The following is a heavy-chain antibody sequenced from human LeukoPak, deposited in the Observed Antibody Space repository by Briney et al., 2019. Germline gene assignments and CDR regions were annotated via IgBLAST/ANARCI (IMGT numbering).Heavy chain of an antibody. CDR3: AKSRAGSIGFYFDY. Sequence: PGGSLRLSCAASGFNFSIYWMHWVRQGLGEGLVWVSRINSDGKSTSYADSVKGRFTISRDNAKNTLYLQMNSLRAGDTAVYFCAKSRAGSIGFYFDYWGQGTLVTVSS. CDR2: INSDGKST. CDR1: GFNFSIYW. V-gene: IGHV3-74*01. J-gene: IGHJ4*02. D-gene: IGHD3-10*01.